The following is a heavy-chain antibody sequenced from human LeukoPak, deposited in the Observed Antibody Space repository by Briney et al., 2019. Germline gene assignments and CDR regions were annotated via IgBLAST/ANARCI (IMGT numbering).Heavy chain of an antibody. CDR3: ARGGLGITFYFDS. V-gene: IGHV3-48*03. Sequence: PGGSLRLSCAASGFTFSSYEMNWVRQAPGKGLEWLSYISSSGGALYYADSVKGRFTISRDNAKNSLYLKMNSLRAEDTAVYYCARGGLGITFYFDSWGQGILVTVSS. CDR1: GFTFSSYE. CDR2: ISSSGGAL. J-gene: IGHJ4*02. D-gene: IGHD7-27*01.